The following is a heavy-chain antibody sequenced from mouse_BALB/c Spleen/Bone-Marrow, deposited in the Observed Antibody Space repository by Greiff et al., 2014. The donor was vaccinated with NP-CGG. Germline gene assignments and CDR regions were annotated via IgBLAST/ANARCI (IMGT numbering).Heavy chain of an antibody. CDR2: INPSSGYT. D-gene: IGHD1-1*02. CDR1: GYTFSTYT. Sequence: QVQLQQSAAELASPGASVKMSCKASGYTFSTYTVHWVKQKPGQGLQWIGYINPSSGYTEYNQKFQDKTTLTADKSSGTAYMQVSSLTFEDSAVYYCARWAYGRSSAWFAYWGQGTLVTVSA. J-gene: IGHJ3*01. V-gene: IGHV1-4*02. CDR3: ARWAYGRSSAWFAY.